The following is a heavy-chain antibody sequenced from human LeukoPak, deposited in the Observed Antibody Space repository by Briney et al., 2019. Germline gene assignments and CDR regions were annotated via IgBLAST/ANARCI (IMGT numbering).Heavy chain of an antibody. J-gene: IGHJ4*02. CDR2: IIPIFGTA. D-gene: IGHD3-22*01. Sequence: SVKVSCKASGGTFSSDAISWVRQAPGQGLEWMGGIIPIFGTANYAQKFQGRVTITTDESTSTAYMELSSLRSEDTAVYYCARILSNYYDSSGYYDLWGQGTLVTVSS. CDR3: ARILSNYYDSSGYYDL. CDR1: GGTFSSDA. V-gene: IGHV1-69*05.